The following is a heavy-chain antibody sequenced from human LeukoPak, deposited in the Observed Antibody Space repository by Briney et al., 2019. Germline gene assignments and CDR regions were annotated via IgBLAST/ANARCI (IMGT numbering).Heavy chain of an antibody. D-gene: IGHD2-2*01. CDR3: ARVASNRKYCSSTSCFVDY. CDR1: GYTFTGYY. CDR2: INPNSGGT. V-gene: IGHV1-2*02. J-gene: IGHJ4*02. Sequence: ASVKVSCKASGYTFTGYYMHWVRQAPGQGLEWMGWINPNSGGTNYAQKFQGRVTMTRDTSISTAYMELSRLRSNDTAVYYCARVASNRKYCSSTSCFVDYWGQGTLATVSS.